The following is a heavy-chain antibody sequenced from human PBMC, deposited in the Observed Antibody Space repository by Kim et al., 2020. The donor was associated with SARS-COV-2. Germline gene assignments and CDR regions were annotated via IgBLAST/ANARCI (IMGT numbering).Heavy chain of an antibody. Sequence: SSSSYIYYADSVKGRCTISRDNAKNSLYLQVNSLRAEDTAVYYCARDYVGGWGQGTLVTVSS. CDR2: SSSSYI. J-gene: IGHJ4*02. D-gene: IGHD3-16*01. CDR3: ARDYVGG. V-gene: IGHV3-21*01.